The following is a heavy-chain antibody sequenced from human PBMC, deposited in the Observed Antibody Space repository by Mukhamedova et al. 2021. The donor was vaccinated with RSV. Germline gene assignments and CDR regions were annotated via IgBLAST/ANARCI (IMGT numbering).Heavy chain of an antibody. Sequence: GKGLEFVANIKEDGSAKNHVDSVKGRFTISRDNAENSVYLQMNNLRAEDTAIYYCARDPGYSAFDFWGRGTLVTVSS. CDR2: IKEDGSAK. D-gene: IGHD2-15*01. CDR3: ARDPGYSAFDF. J-gene: IGHJ4*02. V-gene: IGHV3-7*01.